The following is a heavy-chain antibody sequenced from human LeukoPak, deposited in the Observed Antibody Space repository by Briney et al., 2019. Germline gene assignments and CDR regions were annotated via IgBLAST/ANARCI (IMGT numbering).Heavy chain of an antibody. Sequence: SETLSLTCTVSGGSISSSSYYWGWIRQPPGKGLEWIGSIYYSGSTYYNPSLKSRVAISVDTSKNQFSLKLSSVTAADTAVYYCARVRPTYDILTGHPGYFDYWGQGTLVTVSS. V-gene: IGHV4-39*07. J-gene: IGHJ4*02. D-gene: IGHD3-9*01. CDR3: ARVRPTYDILTGHPGYFDY. CDR1: GGSISSSSYY. CDR2: IYYSGST.